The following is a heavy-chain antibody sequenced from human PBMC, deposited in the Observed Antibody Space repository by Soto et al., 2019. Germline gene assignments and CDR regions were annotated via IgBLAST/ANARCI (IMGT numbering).Heavy chain of an antibody. J-gene: IGHJ4*02. CDR1: GYSFTSYW. Sequence: LKLSCKGSGYSFTSYWIGWVRQMPGKGLEWMGIIYPGDSDTRYSPSFQGQVTISADKSISTAYLQWSSLKASDTAMYYCARRPSYGYRAIDYWGQGTLVTVSS. D-gene: IGHD5-18*01. CDR2: IYPGDSDT. CDR3: ARRPSYGYRAIDY. V-gene: IGHV5-51*01.